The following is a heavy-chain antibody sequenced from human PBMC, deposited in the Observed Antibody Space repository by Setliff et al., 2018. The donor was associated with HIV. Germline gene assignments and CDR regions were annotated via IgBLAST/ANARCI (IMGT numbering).Heavy chain of an antibody. D-gene: IGHD6-6*01. V-gene: IGHV3-7*01. CDR2: IKQDGSEK. Sequence: GGSLRLSCAASGFTFSSHWMSWIRQAPGKGLEWVASIKQDGSEKYYADSVKGRFTISRDNSKKTLYLQMNSLRPEDTAVYHCAKARSEYQLMPWYYYMDVWGQGTTVTVSS. J-gene: IGHJ6*03. CDR3: AKARSEYQLMPWYYYMDV. CDR1: GFTFSSHW.